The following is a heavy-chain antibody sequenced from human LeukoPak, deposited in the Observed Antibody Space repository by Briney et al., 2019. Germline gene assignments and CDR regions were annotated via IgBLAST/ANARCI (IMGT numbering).Heavy chain of an antibody. J-gene: IGHJ6*03. CDR2: IYTSGST. Sequence: SKTLSLTCSVSGGSISGYYWSWIRQPAGKGLEWIGRIYTSGSTNYYPSLKSRVTMSVDTSKNQFSLKLSYVTAADTAVYYCARVDVFGVVSSDYYYYMDVWGKGTTVTVSS. CDR3: ARVDVFGVVSSDYYYYMDV. CDR1: GGSISGYY. V-gene: IGHV4-4*07. D-gene: IGHD3-3*01.